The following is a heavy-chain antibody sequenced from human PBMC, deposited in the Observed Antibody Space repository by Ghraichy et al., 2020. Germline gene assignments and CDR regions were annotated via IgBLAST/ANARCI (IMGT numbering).Heavy chain of an antibody. CDR3: ARALYCSTTSCRYFDY. J-gene: IGHJ4*02. V-gene: IGHV3-21*01. CDR2: ISSSSSYI. CDR1: GFTFSSYS. D-gene: IGHD2-2*01. Sequence: LRLSCAASGFTFSSYSMNWVRQAPGKGLEWVSFISSSSSYIYYADSVKGRFTISRDNAKNSLYLQMNSLRAEDTAVYYCARALYCSTTSCRYFDYWGQGTLVTVSS.